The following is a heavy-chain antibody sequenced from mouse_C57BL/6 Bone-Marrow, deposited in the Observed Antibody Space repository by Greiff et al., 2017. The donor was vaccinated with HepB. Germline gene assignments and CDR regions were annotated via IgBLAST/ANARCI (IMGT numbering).Heavy chain of an antibody. Sequence: VTLMESGPGLVAPSQSLSITCTVSGFSLTSYAISWVRQPPGKGLEWLGVIWTGGGTNYNSALKSRLSISKDNSKSQVFLKMNSLQTDDTARYYCARNLRAYYYGSSYYFDYWGQGTTLTVSS. D-gene: IGHD1-1*01. V-gene: IGHV2-9-1*01. CDR2: IWTGGGT. CDR1: GFSLTSYA. J-gene: IGHJ2*01. CDR3: ARNLRAYYYGSSYYFDY.